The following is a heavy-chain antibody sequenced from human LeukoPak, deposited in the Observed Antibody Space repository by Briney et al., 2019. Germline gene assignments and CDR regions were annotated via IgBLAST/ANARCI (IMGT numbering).Heavy chain of an antibody. J-gene: IGHJ3*02. CDR1: GGSISSYY. CDR3: ARGPHYGDYPAFDI. D-gene: IGHD4-17*01. V-gene: IGHV4-4*07. CDR2: IYTSGST. Sequence: PSETLSLTCTVSGGSISSYYWSWIRQPAGKGLEWIGRIYTSGSTNYNPSLKSRVTMSVDTSKNQFSLQLSSVTAADTAVYYCARGPHYGDYPAFDIWGQGTMVTVSS.